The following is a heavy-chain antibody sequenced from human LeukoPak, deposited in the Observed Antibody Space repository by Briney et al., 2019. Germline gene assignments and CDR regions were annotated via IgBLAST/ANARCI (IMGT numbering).Heavy chain of an antibody. J-gene: IGHJ4*02. Sequence: PGGSLRLSCAGSGFTFSSYGMHWVRQAPGKGLEWVALIRYDGSNKYYADSVKGRFTISRDNSKNTLYLQMNSLRAEDMAVYYCARVDSSGYLSGSPPALDYWGQGTLVTVSS. D-gene: IGHD3-22*01. CDR3: ARVDSSGYLSGSPPALDY. V-gene: IGHV3-30*02. CDR2: IRYDGSNK. CDR1: GFTFSSYG.